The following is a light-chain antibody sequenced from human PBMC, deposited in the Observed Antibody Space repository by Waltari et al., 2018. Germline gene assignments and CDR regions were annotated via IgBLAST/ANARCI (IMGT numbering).Light chain of an antibody. J-gene: IGKJ2*01. CDR2: LGS. Sequence: DIVMTQSPLSLPVTPGEPASISCRSSQSLLHSNGFNYLDWYLQKPGQSPQLLIYLGSNRASGVSDRFSGRWSGTDFTLEISRVEAEDVGVYYCMQALQTPVFTFGQGTKLEIK. CDR3: MQALQTPVFT. V-gene: IGKV2-28*01. CDR1: QSLLHSNGFNY.